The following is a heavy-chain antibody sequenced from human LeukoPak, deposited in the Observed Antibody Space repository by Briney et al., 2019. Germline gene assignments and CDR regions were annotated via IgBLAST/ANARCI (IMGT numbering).Heavy chain of an antibody. Sequence: PSETLSLTCAVYGGSFSGYYWSWIRQPPGKGLEWIGGINHSGSTNYNPSLKSRVTISVDTSKNQFSLKLSSVTAADTAVYYCARGRRVAAAGTGTVHWGQGTLVTVSS. CDR2: INHSGST. V-gene: IGHV4-34*01. D-gene: IGHD6-13*01. CDR3: ARGRRVAAAGTGTVH. CDR1: GGSFSGYY. J-gene: IGHJ1*01.